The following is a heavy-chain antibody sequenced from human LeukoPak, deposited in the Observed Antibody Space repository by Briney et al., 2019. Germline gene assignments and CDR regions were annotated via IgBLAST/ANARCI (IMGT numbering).Heavy chain of an antibody. D-gene: IGHD6-13*01. J-gene: IGHJ4*02. CDR2: IKPSGIT. V-gene: IGHV4-34*01. Sequence: PSETLSLTCAVYGGYYWSWIRQPPGKGLEWIGEIKPSGITNYNPSLKSRVTISVDTSNNQFSLKLSSVTAADTAVYYCARDQDSSSWEYWGQGTLVTVSS. CDR3: ARDQDSSSWEY. CDR1: GGYY.